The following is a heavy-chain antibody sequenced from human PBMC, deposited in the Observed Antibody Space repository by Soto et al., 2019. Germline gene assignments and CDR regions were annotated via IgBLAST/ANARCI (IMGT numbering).Heavy chain of an antibody. J-gene: IGHJ4*02. D-gene: IGHD3-3*01. Sequence: PGGSLRLSCAASGFTYGNYVMTWVRQAPGKGLEWVSALSGSGGSTYYTDSVKGRFTISRDNSKNTLYLQMNNLGADDTATYYCAKVSHYDFWSGKLPFDSRGQ. V-gene: IGHV3-23*01. CDR3: AKVSHYDFWSGKLPFDS. CDR1: GFTYGNYV. CDR2: LSGSGGST.